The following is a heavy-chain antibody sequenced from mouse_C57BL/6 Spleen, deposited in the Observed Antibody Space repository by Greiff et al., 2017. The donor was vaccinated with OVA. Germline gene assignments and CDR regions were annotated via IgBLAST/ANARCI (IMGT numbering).Heavy chain of an antibody. CDR1: GYAFSSSW. CDR2: IYPGDGDT. V-gene: IGHV1-82*01. J-gene: IGHJ2*01. Sequence: LQESGPELVKPGASVKISCTASGYAFSSSWMNWVKQRPGQGLEWIGRIYPGDGDTNYNGKFKGKATLTADKSSSTAYMQLSSLTSEDSAVYFCARWLLSFDYWGQGTTLTVSA. D-gene: IGHD2-3*01. CDR3: ARWLLSFDY.